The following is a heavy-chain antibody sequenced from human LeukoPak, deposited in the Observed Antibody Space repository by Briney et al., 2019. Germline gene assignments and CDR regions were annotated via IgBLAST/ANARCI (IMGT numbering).Heavy chain of an antibody. V-gene: IGHV1-18*01. CDR3: ARDTRCIAVAGTGINYYYYYGMDV. CDR1: GYTFTSYG. CDR2: ISAYNGNT. J-gene: IGHJ6*02. Sequence: ASVKVSCKASGYTFTSYGISWVQQAPGQGLEWMGWISAYNGNTNYAQKLQGRVTMTTDTSTSTAYMELRSLRSDDTAVYYCARDTRCIAVAGTGINYYYYYGMDVWGQGTTVTVSS. D-gene: IGHD6-19*01.